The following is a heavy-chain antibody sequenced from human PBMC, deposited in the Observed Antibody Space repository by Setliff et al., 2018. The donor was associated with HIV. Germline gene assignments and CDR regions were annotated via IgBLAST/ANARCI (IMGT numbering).Heavy chain of an antibody. CDR1: GYTFTDYY. D-gene: IGHD6-19*01. J-gene: IGHJ3*02. CDR3: ARRAVAGVGDAFDI. V-gene: IGHV1-2*06. CDR2: INPNSGGT. Sequence: ASVKVSCKASGYTFTDYYMHWVRQAPGQGLEWMGRINPNSGGTNYVQKFQGRVTMTRDTSISTAYLELSRLRSDDTAVYYCARRAVAGVGDAFDIWGQGTMVTVSS.